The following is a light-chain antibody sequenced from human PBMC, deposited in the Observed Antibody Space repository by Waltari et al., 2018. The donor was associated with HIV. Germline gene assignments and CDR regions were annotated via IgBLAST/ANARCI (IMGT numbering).Light chain of an antibody. V-gene: IGLV2-23*02. J-gene: IGLJ1*01. Sequence: QSALTQPASVSGFPGQSITISCTGSSSDVGSYNYVSWYQQHPGKAPKLLTYDVSKRPSCVSNRFSGSKSGNTASLTISGLQAEDEADYYCCSYAGSNTYLFGTGTEVTVL. CDR3: CSYAGSNTYL. CDR2: DVS. CDR1: SSDVGSYNY.